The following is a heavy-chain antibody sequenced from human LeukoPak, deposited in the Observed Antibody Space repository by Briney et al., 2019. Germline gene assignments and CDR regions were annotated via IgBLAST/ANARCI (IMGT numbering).Heavy chain of an antibody. V-gene: IGHV4-59*01. D-gene: IGHD3-3*01. CDR3: ARGGYDFWSGYYLPFWFDP. J-gene: IGHJ5*02. Sequence: PSETLSLTCTVSGGSISSYYWSWIRQPPGKGLEWIGYIYYSGSTNYNPSLKSRVTISVDTSKNQFSLKLSSVTAADTAVYYCARGGYDFWSGYYLPFWFDPWGQGTLVTVSS. CDR2: IYYSGST. CDR1: GGSISSYY.